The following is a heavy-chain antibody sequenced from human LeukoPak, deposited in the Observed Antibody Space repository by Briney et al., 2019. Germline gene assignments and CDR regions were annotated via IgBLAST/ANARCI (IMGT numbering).Heavy chain of an antibody. V-gene: IGHV3-11*01. CDR3: ATGGQLWHSLDY. CDR2: INSGGITI. Sequence: PGGSLRLSCAAFGFTFSDYYMSWIRQAPGKGLEWVSYINSGGITIYYTDSVKGRFTISRDNAKNSLYLQMNSLRAEHTTVYYCATGGQLWHSLDYWGQGTLVTVSS. D-gene: IGHD5-18*01. J-gene: IGHJ4*02. CDR1: GFTFSDYY.